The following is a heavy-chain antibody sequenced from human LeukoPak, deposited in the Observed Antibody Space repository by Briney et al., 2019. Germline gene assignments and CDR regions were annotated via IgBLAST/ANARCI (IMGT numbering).Heavy chain of an antibody. CDR2: IKQDGSEK. CDR1: GFTFSSYY. Sequence: GGSLRLSCATSGFTFSSYYMNWVRQAPGKGLEWVANIKQDGSEKYYVDSVKGRFTISRDNAKNSLYLQMNSLRAEDTAVYYCARRRYSGSSQHFDYWGLGTLVTVSS. J-gene: IGHJ4*02. CDR3: ARRRYSGSSQHFDY. D-gene: IGHD1-26*01. V-gene: IGHV3-7*01.